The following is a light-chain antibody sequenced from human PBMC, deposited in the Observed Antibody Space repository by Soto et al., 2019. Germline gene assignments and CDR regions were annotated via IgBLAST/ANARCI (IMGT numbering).Light chain of an antibody. J-gene: IGLJ3*02. CDR1: SGDVGHYNY. CDR2: EVS. V-gene: IGLV2-14*01. Sequence: QSALTQPASVSGSPGQSITISCTGSSGDVGHYNYVSWYQQHPGKAPKLMIYEVSNRPSGVSNRFSGSKSGNTASLISSGLQAEDEADYYCTSYTTSRLWVFVGGTQLTVL. CDR3: TSYTTSRLWV.